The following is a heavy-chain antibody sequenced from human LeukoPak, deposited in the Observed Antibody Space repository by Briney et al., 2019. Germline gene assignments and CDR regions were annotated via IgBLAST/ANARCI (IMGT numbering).Heavy chain of an antibody. CDR2: IYHSGST. Sequence: SETLSLTCTVSGYSISSGYYWGWIRQPPGKGLEWIGNIYHSGSTYYNPSLKSRVTISVDTSKNQFSLKLSSVTAADTAVYYCAGNYYGSGSYYSEDRYWGQGTLVTVSS. CDR1: GYSISSGYY. D-gene: IGHD3-10*01. V-gene: IGHV4-38-2*02. CDR3: AGNYYGSGSYYSEDRY. J-gene: IGHJ4*02.